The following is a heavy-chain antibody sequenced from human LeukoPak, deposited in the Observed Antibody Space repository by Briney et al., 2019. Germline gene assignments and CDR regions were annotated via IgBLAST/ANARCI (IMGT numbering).Heavy chain of an antibody. CDR1: RYTFTSYD. V-gene: IGHV1-8*01. Sequence: AAVKDSCKASRYTFTSYDINWVRPATGQGREWMGWMNLNSGNTGYAQKFQGRVTMTRNTSISTAYMEPSSLRAEDMAVYYCARDRGYSGYENDYWGQGTLVTVSS. CDR2: MNLNSGNT. J-gene: IGHJ4*02. CDR3: ARDRGYSGYENDY. D-gene: IGHD5-12*01.